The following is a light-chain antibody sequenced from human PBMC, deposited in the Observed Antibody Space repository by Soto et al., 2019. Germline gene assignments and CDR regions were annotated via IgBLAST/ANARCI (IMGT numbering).Light chain of an antibody. Sequence: QSALTQPRSVSGSPGQSVTISCTGTTGDVGAYNFVSWYQHHPGKAPKLMIYDASKPPSGVPDRFSASKSGNTASLALSGPPAEGEAYYYCCSYAGSFTWVFGGGTKLTVL. CDR3: CSYAGSFTWV. J-gene: IGLJ3*02. CDR2: DAS. V-gene: IGLV2-11*01. CDR1: TGDVGAYNF.